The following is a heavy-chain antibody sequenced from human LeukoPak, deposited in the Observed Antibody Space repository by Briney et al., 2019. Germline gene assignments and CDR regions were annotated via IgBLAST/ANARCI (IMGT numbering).Heavy chain of an antibody. J-gene: IGHJ4*02. CDR2: ISGDGGST. CDR3: AKDMAQPRYYYGSGSSNYLDY. Sequence: PGGSLRLSCAASGFTFDDYAMHWVRQAPGKGLEWVSLISGDGGSTYYADSVKGRFTISRDNSKNSLYLQMNSLRTEDTALYYCAKDMAQPRYYYGSGSSNYLDYWGQGTLVTVSS. V-gene: IGHV3-43*02. CDR1: GFTFDDYA. D-gene: IGHD3-10*01.